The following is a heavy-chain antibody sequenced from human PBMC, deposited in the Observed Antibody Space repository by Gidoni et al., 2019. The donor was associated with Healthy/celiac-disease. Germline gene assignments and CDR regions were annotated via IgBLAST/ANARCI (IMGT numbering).Heavy chain of an antibody. J-gene: IGHJ4*02. Sequence: EVQLVESGGGLVKPGGSLRLSCAASGFTFSSYSMNWVRQAPGKGLEWVSSISSRSSYIYYADSVKGRFTISRDNAKNSLYLQMNSLRAEDTAVYYCARVYSSSWEEYFDYWGQGTLVTVSS. CDR1: GFTFSSYS. CDR3: ARVYSSSWEEYFDY. V-gene: IGHV3-21*01. D-gene: IGHD6-13*01. CDR2: ISSRSSYI.